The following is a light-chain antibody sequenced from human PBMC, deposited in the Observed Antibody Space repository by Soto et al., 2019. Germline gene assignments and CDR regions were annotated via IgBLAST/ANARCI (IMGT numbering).Light chain of an antibody. J-gene: IGKJ1*01. CDR1: QSVSTN. CDR2: GAY. CDR3: QQFNEWRRR. Sequence: VMTQSTATVYGSPGQRASLSCXASQSVSTNLAWYQQRPGQAPRLIISGAYTRATGIPARFSGSGSGTEFTLTICSLQSEDFAIYYCQQFNEWRRRFDYGTKVDIK. V-gene: IGKV3-15*01.